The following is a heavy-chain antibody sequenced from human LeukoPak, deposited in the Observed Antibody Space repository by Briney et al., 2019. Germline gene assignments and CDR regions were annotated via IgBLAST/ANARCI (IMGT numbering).Heavy chain of an antibody. D-gene: IGHD4-23*01. J-gene: IGHJ5*01. CDR3: ARYDSRGSASTRFDS. CDR2: IYGSEST. CDR1: GYPLGRNYF. V-gene: IGHV4-38-2*01. Sequence: SETLSLTCAVSGYPLGRNYFWGWVRQPPGKRLEWIGRIYGSESTTYNPSLMNRVTISVGTSRNHLSLQLTSATAADTAVYYCARYDSRGSASTRFDSWGQGILVTISS.